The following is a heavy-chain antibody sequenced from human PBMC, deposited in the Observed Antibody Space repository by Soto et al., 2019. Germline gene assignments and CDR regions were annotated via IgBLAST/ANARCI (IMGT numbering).Heavy chain of an antibody. CDR3: ASIGVEMATIQNYYYYGMDV. CDR2: IIPIFGTA. CDR1: GGAFSSYS. V-gene: IGHV1-69*13. Sequence: SVKVSCKGSGGAFSSYSISWVLEAPGQGLEWMGGIIPIFGTANYAQKFQGRVTITADESTSTAYMELSSLRSEDTAVYYCASIGVEMATIQNYYYYGMDVWGQGTTVTVSS. D-gene: IGHD2-21*01. J-gene: IGHJ6*02.